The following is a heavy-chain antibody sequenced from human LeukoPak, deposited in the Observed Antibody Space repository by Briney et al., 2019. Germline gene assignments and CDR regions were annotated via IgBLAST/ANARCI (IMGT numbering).Heavy chain of an antibody. V-gene: IGHV3-53*01. J-gene: IGHJ4*02. CDR3: ARRAGAYSHPYDY. CDR2: IYSDNT. D-gene: IGHD4/OR15-4a*01. CDR1: GFTVSSNS. Sequence: GGSLRLSCTVSGFTVSSNSMSGVRQAPGKGLEWGSFIYSDNTQYSDSVNVRCTISRDNSKNTLYLQMNSLRAEDTAVYYCARRAGAYSHPYDYWGQGTLVTVSS.